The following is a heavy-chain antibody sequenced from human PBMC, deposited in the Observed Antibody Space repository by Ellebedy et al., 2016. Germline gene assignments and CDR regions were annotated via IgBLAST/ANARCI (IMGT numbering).Heavy chain of an antibody. CDR3: ARTSGYSYGYFLDY. CDR2: IYYSGST. J-gene: IGHJ4*02. D-gene: IGHD5-18*01. CDR1: GGSISSYY. V-gene: IGHV4-59*08. Sequence: SETLSLTXTVSGGSISSYYWSWIRQPPGKGLEWIGYIYYSGSTNYNPSLKSRVTISVDTSKNQFSLKLSSVTAADTAVYYCARTSGYSYGYFLDYWGQGTLVTVSS.